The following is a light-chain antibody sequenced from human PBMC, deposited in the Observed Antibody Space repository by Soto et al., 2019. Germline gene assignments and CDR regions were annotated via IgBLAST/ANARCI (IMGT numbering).Light chain of an antibody. CDR1: QSLSSRN. CDR2: GAS. V-gene: IGKV3-15*01. Sequence: EIVLTQSPGNLSLSPGERATLSCRASQSLSSRNLAWYQQKPGQAPSLLIYGASTRATGVPGRFSGTGSGTEFTLTISSLKSEDYAVYYCQQYKSWPPITFGQGTRLEIK. J-gene: IGKJ5*01. CDR3: QQYKSWPPIT.